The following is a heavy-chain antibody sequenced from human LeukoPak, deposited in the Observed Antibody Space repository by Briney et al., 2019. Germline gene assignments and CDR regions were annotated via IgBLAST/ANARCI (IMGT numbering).Heavy chain of an antibody. D-gene: IGHD6-13*01. Sequence: ASVKVSCKASGYTFTSYGISWVRQAPGQGLEWMGWISAYNGNTNYAQKLQGRVTMTTDTSTSTAYMELRSLRSDDTAVYYCARGGRISSQGYSSSWYGSRWWFDPWGQGTLVTVSS. CDR3: ARGGRISSQGYSSSWYGSRWWFDP. CDR2: ISAYNGNT. V-gene: IGHV1-18*01. CDR1: GYTFTSYG. J-gene: IGHJ5*02.